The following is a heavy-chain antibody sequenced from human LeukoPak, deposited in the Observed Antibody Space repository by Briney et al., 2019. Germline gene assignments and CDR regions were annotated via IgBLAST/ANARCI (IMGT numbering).Heavy chain of an antibody. D-gene: IGHD3-22*01. CDR2: IYYSGST. CDR1: GGSISSSSYY. Sequence: SETLSLTCTVSGGSISSSSYYWGWIRRPPGKGLEWIGSIYYSGSTYYNPSLKSRVTISVDTSKNQFSLKLSSVTAADTAVYCCARGGYYYDSSSLVDYWGQGTLVTVSS. J-gene: IGHJ4*02. V-gene: IGHV4-39*07. CDR3: ARGGYYYDSSSLVDY.